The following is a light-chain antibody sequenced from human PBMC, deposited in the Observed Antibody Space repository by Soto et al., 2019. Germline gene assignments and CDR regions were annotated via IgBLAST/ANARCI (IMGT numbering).Light chain of an antibody. CDR1: SSNIGAGYD. Sequence: QSVLTQPPSVSGAPGRRVTISCTGSSSNIGAGYDVHWYQQLPGTAPKLLIYGNSVRPSGVPDRFSGSQSGTSASLAITGLQAEDEADYYCQSYDSSLSGFYVFGTGTKVTVL. CDR3: QSYDSSLSGFYV. V-gene: IGLV1-40*01. J-gene: IGLJ1*01. CDR2: GNS.